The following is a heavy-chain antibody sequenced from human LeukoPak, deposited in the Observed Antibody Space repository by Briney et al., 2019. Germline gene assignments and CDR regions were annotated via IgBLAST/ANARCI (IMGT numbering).Heavy chain of an antibody. Sequence: PGGSLRLSCVHSGFTFSSSWISWVRQAPGEGLEWVAYIKQDGSEKYYVDSVKGRFTISRDNAKNSLYLQMSSLRAEDTAVYYCARDPFDYWGQGTLVTVSS. CDR2: IKQDGSEK. V-gene: IGHV3-7*01. J-gene: IGHJ4*02. CDR3: ARDPFDY. CDR1: GFTFSSSW.